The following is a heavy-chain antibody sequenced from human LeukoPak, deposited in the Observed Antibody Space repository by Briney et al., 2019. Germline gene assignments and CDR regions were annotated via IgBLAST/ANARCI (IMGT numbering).Heavy chain of an antibody. CDR1: GGSFSDYY. D-gene: IGHD3-9*01. V-gene: IGHV4-34*01. CDR3: ARGDILTGYYGNWYFDL. J-gene: IGHJ2*01. Sequence: SETLSLTCAVYGGSFSDYYWTWIRQPPGKGLEWIGEINHGGSTNYNPSLKSRVTISVDTSKKQFSLKLHSVTAADTAVYYCARGDILTGYYGNWYFDLWGRGTLVTVSS. CDR2: INHGGST.